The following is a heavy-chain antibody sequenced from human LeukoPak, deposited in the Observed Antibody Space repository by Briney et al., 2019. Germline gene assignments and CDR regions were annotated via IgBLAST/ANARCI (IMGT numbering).Heavy chain of an antibody. V-gene: IGHV3-53*01. CDR1: GFTVSSNY. J-gene: IGHJ4*02. D-gene: IGHD1-26*01. CDR3: AKGSSYSVGATSGYFDY. Sequence: GGSLRLSCAASGFTVSSNYMSWVRQAPGKGLEWVSVIYSGGSTYYADSVKGRFTISRHNSKNTLYLQMNSLRAEDTAVYYCAKGSSYSVGATSGYFDYWGQGTLVTVSS. CDR2: IYSGGST.